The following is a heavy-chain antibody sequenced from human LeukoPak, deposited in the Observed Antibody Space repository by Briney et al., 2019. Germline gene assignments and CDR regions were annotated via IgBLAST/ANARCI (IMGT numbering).Heavy chain of an antibody. Sequence: SSETLSLTCAVYGGSFSGYYWSWIRQPPGKGLEWIGEINHSGSTNYNPSLKSRVTISVDTSKNQFSLKLSSVTAADTAVYYCARGYCSGGSCYSYYYYNYMDVWGKGTTVTVSS. D-gene: IGHD2-15*01. CDR3: ARGYCSGGSCYSYYYYNYMDV. V-gene: IGHV4-34*01. CDR1: GGSFSGYY. CDR2: INHSGST. J-gene: IGHJ6*03.